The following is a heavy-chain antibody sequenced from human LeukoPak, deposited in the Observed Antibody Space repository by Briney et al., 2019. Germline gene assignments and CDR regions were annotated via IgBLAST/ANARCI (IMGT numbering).Heavy chain of an antibody. J-gene: IGHJ4*02. CDR2: IGTAGDT. CDR1: GFTFSSYD. Sequence: GGSLRLSCAASGFTFSSYDMHSVRQATGKGLEWGSAIGTAGDTYSPGSVKGRFTISRENAKNSLYLQMNSLRAGDTAVYYCARASKKVRGVIFLPKTSYYFDYWGQGTLVTVSS. CDR3: ARASKKVRGVIFLPKTSYYFDY. D-gene: IGHD3-10*01. V-gene: IGHV3-13*01.